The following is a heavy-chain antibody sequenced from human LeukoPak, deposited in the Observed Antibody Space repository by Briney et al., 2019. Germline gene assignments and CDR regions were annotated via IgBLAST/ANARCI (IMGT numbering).Heavy chain of an antibody. CDR1: GFTFSSYP. CDR3: ARGRESGRWDYFDY. J-gene: IGHJ4*02. D-gene: IGHD3-10*01. Sequence: PGRSLRLPCAASGFTFSSYPMHWVRQAPGKGLEWVGVTSFDGSNKYYADAVKGRFTFSRDNSNNTLYLQMNSLRAEDTAVYYCARGRESGRWDYFDYWGQGTLVTVSS. V-gene: IGHV3-30*04. CDR2: TSFDGSNK.